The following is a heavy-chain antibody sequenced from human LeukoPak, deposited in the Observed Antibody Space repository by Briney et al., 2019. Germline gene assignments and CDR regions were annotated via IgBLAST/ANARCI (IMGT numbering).Heavy chain of an antibody. Sequence: GGSLRLSCAASGFTFSSYWMSWVRQAPGKGLEWVASIKQDGSEKNYVDSVKGRFTVSRDNAKNSLFLQMNSLRAEDTAVFYCARLIDWNFAYWGQGTLVTVSS. CDR3: ARLIDWNFAY. D-gene: IGHD1-1*01. CDR1: GFTFSSYW. CDR2: IKQDGSEK. J-gene: IGHJ4*02. V-gene: IGHV3-7*01.